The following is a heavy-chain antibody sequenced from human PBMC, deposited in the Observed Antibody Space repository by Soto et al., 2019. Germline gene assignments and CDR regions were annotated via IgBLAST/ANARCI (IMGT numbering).Heavy chain of an antibody. CDR2: ISGSGDNT. J-gene: IGHJ4*02. Sequence: XESLSLSCVASGFTFSTYAMSWVRQAPGKGLEWVSGISGSGDNTFYADSVKGRYNISRDNSKNTLFLQMNSLRAEDSAVYYCAKLRPPSGVRTSMYAPKVPLDSWGQGTLVTVSS. CDR1: GFTFSTYA. CDR3: AKLRPPSGVRTSMYAPKVPLDS. V-gene: IGHV3-23*01. D-gene: IGHD2-8*01.